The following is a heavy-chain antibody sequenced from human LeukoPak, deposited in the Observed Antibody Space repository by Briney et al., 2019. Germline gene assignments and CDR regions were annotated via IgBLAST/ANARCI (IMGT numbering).Heavy chain of an antibody. CDR1: GFTFSNYW. CDR3: AKDLEAKQRLFLLHY. J-gene: IGHJ4*02. Sequence: PGGSLRLSYAASGFTFSNYWMSWVRQAPGKGLEWVANIKQDGSGRGYVDSVKGRFTISRDNSKNTLYLQMNSLRAEDTAAYYCAKDLEAKQRLFLLHYWGQETLVTVSS. D-gene: IGHD6-25*01. V-gene: IGHV3-7*03. CDR2: IKQDGSGR.